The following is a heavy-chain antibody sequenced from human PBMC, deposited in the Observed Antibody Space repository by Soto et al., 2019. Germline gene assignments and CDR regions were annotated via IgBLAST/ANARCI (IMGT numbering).Heavy chain of an antibody. CDR3: AKGGRQWLVTSDFNY. D-gene: IGHD6-19*01. J-gene: IGHJ4*02. V-gene: IGHV3-30*18. Sequence: VQLVESGGGVVQPGRSLRLSCATSGFTFSDYAMHWVRQAPGKGLEWVAVVSHDGRNTHYADSVKDRFTISRDSSKNTVSLEMTSLRAEDTAVYYCAKGGRQWLVTSDFNYWGQGALVTVSS. CDR2: VSHDGRNT. CDR1: GFTFSDYA.